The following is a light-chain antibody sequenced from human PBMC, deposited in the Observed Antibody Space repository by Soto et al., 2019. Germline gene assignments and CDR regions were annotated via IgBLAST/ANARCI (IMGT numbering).Light chain of an antibody. V-gene: IGLV2-14*01. CDR2: EVS. J-gene: IGLJ1*01. Sequence: QSVLTQPASVSGSPGQSITISCTGTSGDVGGYYYVSWYQQLPGKAPKLMISEVSNRPSGVSIRFSGSKSGNTASLTISGLQAEDEADYYCSSYTAGGTIFGTGTKVTV. CDR3: SSYTAGGTI. CDR1: SGDVGGYYY.